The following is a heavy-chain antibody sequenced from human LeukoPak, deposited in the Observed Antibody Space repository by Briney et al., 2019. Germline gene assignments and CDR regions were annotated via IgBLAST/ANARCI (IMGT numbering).Heavy chain of an antibody. CDR3: ARDRKYCSSTSCKIDAFDI. D-gene: IGHD2-2*01. J-gene: IGHJ3*02. CDR1: GFTFSSYS. Sequence: PGGSLRPSCAASGFTFSSYSMNWVRQAPGKGLEWVSSISSSSSYIYYADSVKGRFTISRDNAKNSLYLQMNSLRAEDTAVYYCARDRKYCSSTSCKIDAFDIWGQGTMVTVSS. V-gene: IGHV3-21*01. CDR2: ISSSSSYI.